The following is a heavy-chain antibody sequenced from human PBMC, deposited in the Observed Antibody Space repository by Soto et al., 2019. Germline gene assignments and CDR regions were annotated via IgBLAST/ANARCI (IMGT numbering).Heavy chain of an antibody. CDR3: ARGRYGDY. CDR2: ISAHNGNT. J-gene: IGHJ4*02. V-gene: IGHV1-18*01. D-gene: IGHD1-1*01. Sequence: QVHLVQSGAEVKKPGASVKVSCKGSGYIFTTYGITWVRQAPGQGLEWMGWISAHNGNTNYAQTLQGRVTVTRDTSTITAYMELRNLSSDDTAVYYCARGRYGDYWGQGALVTVSS. CDR1: GYIFTTYG.